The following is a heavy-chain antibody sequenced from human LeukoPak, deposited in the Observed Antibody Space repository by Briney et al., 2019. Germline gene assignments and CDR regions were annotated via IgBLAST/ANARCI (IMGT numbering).Heavy chain of an antibody. D-gene: IGHD1-26*01. CDR1: GFTFSSYA. J-gene: IGHJ4*02. CDR2: ISGSGGRT. CDR3: AKGGESYRTGLDY. Sequence: GGSLRLSCAASGFTFSSYAMSWVRQAPGKGLEWVSAISGSGGRTYHADSVKGRFTISRDNSKNTLNLQMNSLRAEDTAVYYCAKGGESYRTGLDYWGQGTLVTVSS. V-gene: IGHV3-23*01.